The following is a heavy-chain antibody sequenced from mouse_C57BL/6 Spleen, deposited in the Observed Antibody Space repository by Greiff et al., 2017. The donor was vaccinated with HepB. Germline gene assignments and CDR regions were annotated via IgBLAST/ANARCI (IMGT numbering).Heavy chain of an antibody. Sequence: VQVVESGAELARPGASVKMSCKASGYTFTSYTMHWVKQRPGQGLEWIGYINPSSGYTKYNQKFKDKATLTADKSSSTAYMQLSSLTSEDSAVYYCAREGENYGSSYFDVWGTGTTVTVSS. CDR2: INPSSGYT. CDR1: GYTFTSYT. D-gene: IGHD1-1*01. CDR3: AREGENYGSSYFDV. J-gene: IGHJ1*03. V-gene: IGHV1-4*01.